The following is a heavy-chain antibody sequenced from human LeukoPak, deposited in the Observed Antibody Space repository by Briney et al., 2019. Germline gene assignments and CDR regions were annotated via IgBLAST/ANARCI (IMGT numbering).Heavy chain of an antibody. CDR2: IIPIFGTA. J-gene: IGHJ5*02. CDR1: GGTFSSYA. CDR3: ARESERYCSSTSCYTAKDNWFDP. D-gene: IGHD2-2*02. V-gene: IGHV1-69*13. Sequence: GASVKVSCKASGGTFSSYAISWVRQAPGQGLEWMGGIIPIFGTANYAQKFQGRVTITADESTSTAYMELSSLRSEDTAVYYCARESERYCSSTSCYTAKDNWFDPWGQGTLVTVSS.